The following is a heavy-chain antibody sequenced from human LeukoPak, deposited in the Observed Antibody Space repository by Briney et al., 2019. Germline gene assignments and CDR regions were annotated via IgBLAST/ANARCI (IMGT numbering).Heavy chain of an antibody. CDR3: ARGGRYSYGQGYFDY. V-gene: IGHV4-38-2*01. Sequence: SETLHLTCAVSGYSISSGYYWGWIRQPPGKGLEWIGSIYHSGSTYYNPSLKSRVTISVDTSKNQFSLKLSSVTAADTAVYYCARGGRYSYGQGYFDYWGQGTLVTVSS. CDR1: GYSISSGYY. D-gene: IGHD5-18*01. CDR2: IYHSGST. J-gene: IGHJ4*02.